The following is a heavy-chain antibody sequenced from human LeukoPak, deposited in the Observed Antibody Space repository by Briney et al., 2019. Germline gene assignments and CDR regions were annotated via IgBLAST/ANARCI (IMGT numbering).Heavy chain of an antibody. D-gene: IGHD3-22*01. Sequence: PSETLSLTCTVSGYSISSGYYWGWIRQPPGKGLEWIGSIYHSGSTYYNPSLKSRVTISVDTSKNQFSLKLSSVTAADTAVYYCASGDYYDSSGCGSAFDIWGQGTMVTVSS. V-gene: IGHV4-38-2*02. CDR2: IYHSGST. CDR1: GYSISSGYY. J-gene: IGHJ3*02. CDR3: ASGDYYDSSGCGSAFDI.